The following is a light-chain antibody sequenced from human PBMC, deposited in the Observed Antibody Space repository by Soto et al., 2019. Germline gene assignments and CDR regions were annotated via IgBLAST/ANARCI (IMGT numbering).Light chain of an antibody. CDR2: EVI. V-gene: IGLV2-14*01. J-gene: IGLJ1*01. Sequence: QSALTQPASVSGSPGQSITISCIGTSSDVGGYDYVSWYQQNPGKAPKLIIYEVINRPSGVSSRFSGSKSGNTASLTISVLQAEDEADYYCSSYTSDSTHVFGSGTKVTVL. CDR1: SSDVGGYDY. CDR3: SSYTSDSTHV.